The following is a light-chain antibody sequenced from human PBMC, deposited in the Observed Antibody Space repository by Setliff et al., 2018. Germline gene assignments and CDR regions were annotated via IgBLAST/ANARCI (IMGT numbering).Light chain of an antibody. Sequence: QSALAQPASVSGSPGQSITISCAGTSSDVGAYSHVSWYQQYPGKAPKLMISEVSNRPSGVSYRFSGPKSGNTASLTISGLQAEDEADYYCMSYTTIRTYVFVTGTKV. CDR2: EVS. CDR1: SSDVGAYSH. CDR3: MSYTTIRTYV. J-gene: IGLJ1*01. V-gene: IGLV2-14*01.